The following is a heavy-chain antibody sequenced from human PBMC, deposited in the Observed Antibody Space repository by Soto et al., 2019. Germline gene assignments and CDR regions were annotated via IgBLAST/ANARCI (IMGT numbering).Heavy chain of an antibody. J-gene: IGHJ4*02. CDR2: ISWNSGSI. V-gene: IGHV3-9*01. CDR1: GFTFDDYA. Sequence: EVQLVESGGCLVQPGRSLRLSCAASGFTFDDYAMHWVRQAPGKGLEWVSGISWNSGSIGYADSVKGRFTISRDNAKNSLYLQMNSLRAEDTALYYCAPQGQWLVPMDYWGQGTLVTVSS. CDR3: APQGQWLVPMDY. D-gene: IGHD6-19*01.